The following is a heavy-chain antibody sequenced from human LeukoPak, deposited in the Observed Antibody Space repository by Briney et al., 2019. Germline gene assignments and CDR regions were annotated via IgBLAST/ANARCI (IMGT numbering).Heavy chain of an antibody. CDR1: GFTFSSYS. D-gene: IGHD2-2*01. CDR2: ISSSSSTI. CDR3: ASPIVVVPAAMVFDAFDI. Sequence: GGSLRLSCAASGFTFSSYSMNWVRQAPGKGLEWVSYISSSSSTIYYADSVKGRFTISRDNSKNTLYLQMNSLRAEDTAVYYCASPIVVVPAAMVFDAFDIWGQGTMVTVSS. J-gene: IGHJ3*02. V-gene: IGHV3-48*01.